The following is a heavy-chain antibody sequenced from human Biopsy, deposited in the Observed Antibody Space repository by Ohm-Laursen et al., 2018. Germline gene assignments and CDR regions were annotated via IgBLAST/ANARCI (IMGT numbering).Heavy chain of an antibody. J-gene: IGHJ4*02. CDR1: GESFSGYY. Sequence: SDTLSLTCAVYGESFSGYYWGWIRQPPGKGLEWIGTIRNTYFRTSLKSRVTMSVDTSKNQFSLKLSSVTAADTGVYYCAQTRNDYGGFYFDYWGRGTLVTVSS. D-gene: IGHD4/OR15-4a*01. V-gene: IGHV4-34*01. CDR3: AQTRNDYGGFYFDY. CDR2: IRNT.